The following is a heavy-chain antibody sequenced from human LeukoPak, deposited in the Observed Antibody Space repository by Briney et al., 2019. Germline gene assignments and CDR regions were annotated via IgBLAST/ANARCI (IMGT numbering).Heavy chain of an antibody. CDR1: GFTFSSYW. CDR3: ALSIRNYFFDY. Sequence: GGSLRLSCAASGFTFSSYWMHWVRQAPGKGLVWVSRINSDGSSTSYADSVKGRFTISRDNAKNTLYLQMNSLRAEDTAVYYCALSIRNYFFDYWGQGTLVTVSS. V-gene: IGHV3-74*01. J-gene: IGHJ4*02. CDR2: INSDGSST. D-gene: IGHD1-14*01.